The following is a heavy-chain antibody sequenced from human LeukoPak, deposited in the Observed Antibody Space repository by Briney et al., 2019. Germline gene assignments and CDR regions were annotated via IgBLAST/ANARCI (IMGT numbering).Heavy chain of an antibody. CDR3: ARDPDILTGTRDY. Sequence: GGSLRLSCAASGFTVSSNYMSWVRQAPGKGLEWVSVIYSGGSTYYADSVKGRFTISRDNSKNTLYLQMNSLRAEDTAVYYCARDPDILTGTRDYWGQGTLVTVSS. J-gene: IGHJ4*02. V-gene: IGHV3-66*01. CDR1: GFTVSSNY. D-gene: IGHD3-9*01. CDR2: IYSGGST.